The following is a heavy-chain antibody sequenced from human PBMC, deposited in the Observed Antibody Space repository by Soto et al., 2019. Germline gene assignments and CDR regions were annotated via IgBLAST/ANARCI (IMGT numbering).Heavy chain of an antibody. V-gene: IGHV3-33*01. CDR3: ARDASLPPNSSPLFDY. J-gene: IGHJ4*02. CDR2: IWYAGSNK. CDR1: GFTFSSYG. Sequence: PGRSLRLPCAAPGFTFSSYGMHWVRPAPAKGLEWVAVIWYAGSNKYYADSVKGRFTISRDNSKNTLYLQMNSLRAEDTAVYYCARDASLPPNSSPLFDYWGPGALLTV. D-gene: IGHD6-13*01.